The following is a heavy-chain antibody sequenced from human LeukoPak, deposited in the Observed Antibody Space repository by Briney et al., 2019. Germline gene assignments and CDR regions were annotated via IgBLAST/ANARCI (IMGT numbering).Heavy chain of an antibody. CDR1: GGTFSSYA. Sequence: SAKVSCKASGGTFSSYAISWVRQAPGQGLEWMGRIIPIFGIANYAQKFQGRVTITADKSTSTAYMELSSLRSEDTAVYYCARSSRTTDDAFDIWGQGTMVTVSS. CDR2: IIPIFGIA. D-gene: IGHD1-1*01. V-gene: IGHV1-69*04. J-gene: IGHJ3*02. CDR3: ARSSRTTDDAFDI.